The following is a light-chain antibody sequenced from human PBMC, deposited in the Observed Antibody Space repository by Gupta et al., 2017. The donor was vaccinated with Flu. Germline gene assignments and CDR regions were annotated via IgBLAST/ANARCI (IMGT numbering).Light chain of an antibody. V-gene: IGKV4-1*01. J-gene: IGKJ4*01. CDR1: QSLVYSSSTKSY. CDR2: LAS. Sequence: DIVMTQSPDSLALPLGERAPVNCKSSQSLVYSSSTKSYLAWSQQRRGHPPKLLFYLASTRESVVPDLCSGSGSGKDFISTSNRLQAEDVAVYFCQQYYTTPLTFGGGTKVEIK. CDR3: QQYYTTPLT.